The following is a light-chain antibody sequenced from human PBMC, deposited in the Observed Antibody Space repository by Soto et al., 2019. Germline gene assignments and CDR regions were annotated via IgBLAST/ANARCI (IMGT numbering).Light chain of an antibody. Sequence: DIQMTQSPSSLSASVGDRVIITCRASQSISAYLNWYQQKPGKAPNLLIYFASTLQSGVPSRFRGSGSGTDFTLTISTLQPEDFATYYCQQTYTSPGTFGQGTKVDIK. J-gene: IGKJ1*01. V-gene: IGKV1-39*01. CDR2: FAS. CDR1: QSISAY. CDR3: QQTYTSPGT.